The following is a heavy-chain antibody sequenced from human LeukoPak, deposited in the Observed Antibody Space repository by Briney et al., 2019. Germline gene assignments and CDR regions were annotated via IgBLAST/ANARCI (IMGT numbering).Heavy chain of an antibody. Sequence: ASVKVSCKTSGYNFNRYAITWVRQAPGQGLEWMGWVSTSNGDTNYAETFQGRVAMTTDTVTQTAYMELRRPRSGDTAIYFCARVADTSMVTPGFDSWGQGTLVTVSS. CDR2: VSTSNGDT. V-gene: IGHV1-18*01. CDR1: GYNFNRYA. J-gene: IGHJ4*02. D-gene: IGHD5-18*01. CDR3: ARVADTSMVTPGFDS.